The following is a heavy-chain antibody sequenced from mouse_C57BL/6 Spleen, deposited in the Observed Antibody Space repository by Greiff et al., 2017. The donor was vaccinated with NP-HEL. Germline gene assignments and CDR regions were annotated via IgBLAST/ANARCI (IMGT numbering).Heavy chain of an antibody. CDR3: ARNYGSSPYLDY. D-gene: IGHD1-1*01. V-gene: IGHV1-64*01. CDR1: GYTFTSYW. Sequence: QVQLQQPGAELVKPGASVKLSCKASGYTFTSYWMHWVKQRPGQGLEWIGMIHPNSGSTNYNEKLKSRATMTVDKAYSTVYMQLSSLTSDDSAVYYCARNYGSSPYLDYWGQGTTLTVSS. J-gene: IGHJ2*01. CDR2: IHPNSGST.